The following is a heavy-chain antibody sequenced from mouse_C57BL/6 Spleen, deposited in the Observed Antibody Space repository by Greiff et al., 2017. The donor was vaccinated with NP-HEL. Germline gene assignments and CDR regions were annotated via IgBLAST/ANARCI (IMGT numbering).Heavy chain of an antibody. D-gene: IGHD1-1*01. CDR1: GYAFSSSW. J-gene: IGHJ2*01. V-gene: IGHV1-82*01. CDR3: AREKDYYGSSDY. Sequence: VQLQQSGPELVKPGASVKISCKASGYAFSSSWMNWVKQRPGRGLEWIGRIYPGDGDTNYNGKFKGKATLTADKSSSTAYMQLSSLTSEDSAVYFCAREKDYYGSSDYWGQGTTLTVSS. CDR2: IYPGDGDT.